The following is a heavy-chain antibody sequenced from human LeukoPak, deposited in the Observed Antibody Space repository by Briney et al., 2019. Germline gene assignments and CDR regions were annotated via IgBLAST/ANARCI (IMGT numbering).Heavy chain of an antibody. V-gene: IGHV3-48*03. Sequence: GRSLRLSCAASGFTFSSYEMNWVRQAPGKGLEWVSYISSSGSTVYYADSVKGRFTISRDNAKNSLYLQMNSLRAEDTAVYYCARVGQSYYYDSSGYGMISYFDYWGQGTLVTVSS. CDR2: ISSSGSTV. D-gene: IGHD3-22*01. J-gene: IGHJ4*02. CDR3: ARVGQSYYYDSSGYGMISYFDY. CDR1: GFTFSSYE.